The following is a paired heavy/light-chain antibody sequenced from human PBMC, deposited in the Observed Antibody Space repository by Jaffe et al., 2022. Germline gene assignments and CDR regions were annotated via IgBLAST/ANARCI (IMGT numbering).Heavy chain of an antibody. D-gene: IGHD7-27*01. Sequence: QVQLVQSGAEVKMPGSSVKVSCKASGGTFSKNAISWVRQAPGQGLEWMGGIIPISGTAKYAQKSQERVIITADESTSTVYMELNSLKSEDTAIYYCARDGPPLSGDSDYYYMDVWGKGTTVTVSS. CDR1: GGTFSKNA. J-gene: IGHJ6*03. V-gene: IGHV1-69*01. CDR2: IIPISGTA. CDR3: ARDGPPLSGDSDYYYMDV.
Light chain of an antibody. CDR1: QSVLYSSNNKNY. Sequence: DIVMTQSPDSLAVSLGERATINCKSSQSVLYSSNNKNYLAWYQQVPGQPPKLLISWASTRESGVPDRFSGSGSGTDFTLTISSLQAEDVAVYYCQQYYSTPLTFGGGTKVEIK. CDR2: WAS. CDR3: QQYYSTPLT. V-gene: IGKV4-1*01. J-gene: IGKJ4*01.